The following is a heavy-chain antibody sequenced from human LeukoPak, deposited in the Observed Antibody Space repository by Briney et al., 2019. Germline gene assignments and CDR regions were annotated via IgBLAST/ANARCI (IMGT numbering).Heavy chain of an antibody. Sequence: PGGSLRLSCAASGFTFSTYSINWVRQAPGKGLEWVSSISSSSSSIYYADSVKGRFTISRDNAKNTLYLQMNSLRAEDTAVYYCARDLSYGVDYWGQGTLVTVSS. CDR3: ARDLSYGVDY. V-gene: IGHV3-21*01. CDR1: GFTFSTYS. CDR2: ISSSSSSI. D-gene: IGHD4-17*01. J-gene: IGHJ4*02.